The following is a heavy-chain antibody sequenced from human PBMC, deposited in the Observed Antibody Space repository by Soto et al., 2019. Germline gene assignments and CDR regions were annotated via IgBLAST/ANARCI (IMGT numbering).Heavy chain of an antibody. CDR3: ARDLGIAAAVDYYYGMDV. D-gene: IGHD6-13*01. V-gene: IGHV3-33*01. Sequence: GSLRLSCAASGFTFSSYGMHWVRQAPGKGLEWVAVIWYDGSNKYYADSVKGRFTISRDNSKNTLYLQMNSLRAEDTAVYYCARDLGIAAAVDYYYGMDVWGQGTTVTVSS. CDR1: GFTFSSYG. CDR2: IWYDGSNK. J-gene: IGHJ6*02.